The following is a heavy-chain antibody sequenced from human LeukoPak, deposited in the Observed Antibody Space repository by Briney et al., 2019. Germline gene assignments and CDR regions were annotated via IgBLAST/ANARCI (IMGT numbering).Heavy chain of an antibody. CDR3: ARATIAAAGQGSSGFDY. D-gene: IGHD6-13*01. V-gene: IGHV3-38-3*01. CDR1: GFTVSSNE. J-gene: IGHJ4*02. CDR2: ISGGST. Sequence: GGSLRLSCAASGFTVSSNEMSWVRQAPGKGLEWVSSISGGSTYYADSRKGRFTISRDNSKNTLHLQMNSLRAEDTAVYYCARATIAAAGQGSSGFDYWGQGTLVTVSS.